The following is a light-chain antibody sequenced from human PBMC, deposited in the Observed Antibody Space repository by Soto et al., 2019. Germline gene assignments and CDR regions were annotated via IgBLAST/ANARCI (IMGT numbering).Light chain of an antibody. CDR1: QSVSSY. CDR3: QQRSNWPLT. CDR2: DAS. J-gene: IGKJ4*01. Sequence: EIVLTQSPATLSLSPGERATLSCRASQSVSSYFAWYQQKPGQAPRLLIYDASNRATGSPDRFSGSGSGTDLTLTISSLEPEDFAVYYCQQRSNWPLTFGGGTRVEIK. V-gene: IGKV3-11*01.